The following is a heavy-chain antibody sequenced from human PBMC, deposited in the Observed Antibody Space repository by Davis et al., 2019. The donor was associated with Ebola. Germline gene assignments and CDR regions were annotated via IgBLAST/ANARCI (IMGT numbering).Heavy chain of an antibody. D-gene: IGHD2-15*01. Sequence: AASVKVSCKASGYTFTSYAMHWVRQAPGQRLEWMGWINAGNGNTKYSQKFQGRVTMTTDTSTSTAYMELRSLRSDDTAVYYCARDVVVVAATDWFDPWGQGTLVTVSS. CDR1: GYTFTSYA. CDR3: ARDVVVVAATDWFDP. J-gene: IGHJ5*02. CDR2: INAGNGNT. V-gene: IGHV1-3*01.